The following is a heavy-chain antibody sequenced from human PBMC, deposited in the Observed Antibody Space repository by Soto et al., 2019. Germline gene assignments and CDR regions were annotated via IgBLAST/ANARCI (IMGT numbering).Heavy chain of an antibody. CDR3: ARDPNDSSAYYHHYYYGMDV. V-gene: IGHV1-3*01. J-gene: IGHJ6*02. CDR2: INAGNGNT. CDR1: GYTFTDYA. Sequence: ASVKVSCKASGYTFTDYAIHWVRQAPGQRLEWTGWINAGNGNTKYSEKFQGRVTITRDTSASTAYLELSSLRSEDTAVYYCARDPNDSSAYYHHYYYGMDVWGQGTTVTVSS. D-gene: IGHD3-22*01.